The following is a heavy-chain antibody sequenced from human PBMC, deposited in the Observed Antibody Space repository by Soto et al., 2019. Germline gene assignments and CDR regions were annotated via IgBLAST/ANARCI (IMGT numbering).Heavy chain of an antibody. V-gene: IGHV6-1*01. CDR3: ARARAPYCSSTSCYTEDYYYYGMDV. D-gene: IGHD2-2*02. CDR1: GDSVSINSAA. J-gene: IGHJ6*02. Sequence: SQTLSLTCAISGDSVSINSAAWNWIRQSPSRGLEWLGRTYYRSKWYNDYAVSVKSRITINPDTSKNQFSLQLNSVTPEDTAVYYCARARAPYCSSTSCYTEDYYYYGMDVWGQGTTVTVSS. CDR2: TYYRSKWYN.